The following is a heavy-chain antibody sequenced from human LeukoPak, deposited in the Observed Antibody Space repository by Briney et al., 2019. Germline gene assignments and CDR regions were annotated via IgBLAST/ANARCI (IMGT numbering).Heavy chain of an antibody. Sequence: GGSLRLPCSASGFSFSRISWVRQAPGKGLEWVANIREDGSEKYYVDSVKGGFTISRDNAKNSLYLQMNSLRAEDTAVYYCARRPGGYYDSNGILEYFDYWGQGTLVTVSS. CDR2: IREDGSEK. J-gene: IGHJ4*02. V-gene: IGHV3-7*01. D-gene: IGHD3-22*01. CDR1: GFSFSR. CDR3: ARRPGGYYDSNGILEYFDY.